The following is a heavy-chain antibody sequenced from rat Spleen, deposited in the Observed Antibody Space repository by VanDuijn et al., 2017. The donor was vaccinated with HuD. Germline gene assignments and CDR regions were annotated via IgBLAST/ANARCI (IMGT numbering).Heavy chain of an antibody. CDR1: GFTLSNYG. Sequence: EVQLVESGGGLVQPGRSLKLSCAASGFTLSNYGMHWIRQAPTRGLEWVASISPRGGSTYYRDSVKGRFTISRDNAKSTLYLQMDSLRSEDTATYYCTAHGNRVSRFAYWGQGTLVTVSS. V-gene: IGHV5-19*01. D-gene: IGHD1-4*01. CDR3: TAHGNRVSRFAY. J-gene: IGHJ3*01. CDR2: ISPRGGST.